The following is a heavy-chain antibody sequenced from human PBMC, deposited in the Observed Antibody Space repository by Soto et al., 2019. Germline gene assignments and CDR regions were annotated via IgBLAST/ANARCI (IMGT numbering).Heavy chain of an antibody. D-gene: IGHD3-22*01. V-gene: IGHV1-58*01. CDR3: AAAMIYYYYYGMDV. J-gene: IGHJ6*02. Sequence: ASVKVSCKASGFTFTSSAVQWVRQARGQRLEWIGWIVVGSGNTNYAQKFQERVTITRDMSTSTAYMELSSLRSEDTAVYYCAAAMIYYYYYGMDVWGQGTTVTVSS. CDR2: IVVGSGNT. CDR1: GFTFTSSA.